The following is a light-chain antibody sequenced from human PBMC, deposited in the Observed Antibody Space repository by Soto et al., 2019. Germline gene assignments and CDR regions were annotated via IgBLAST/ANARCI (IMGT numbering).Light chain of an antibody. Sequence: QSALTQPASVSGSPGQSITISCTGTSSDVGGYNYVSWYQQHPGKAPKLMIYDVSNRPPGVSNRFSGSKSGNTASPTISGLQAEDESDYYCSSYTGSSTYVFGTGTKLTVL. CDR2: DVS. J-gene: IGLJ1*01. V-gene: IGLV2-14*03. CDR3: SSYTGSSTYV. CDR1: SSDVGGYNY.